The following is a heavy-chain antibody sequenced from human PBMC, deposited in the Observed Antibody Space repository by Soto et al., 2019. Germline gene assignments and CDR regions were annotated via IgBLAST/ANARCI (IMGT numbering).Heavy chain of an antibody. J-gene: IGHJ4*02. D-gene: IGHD3-10*01. CDR2: INQDGSQK. CDR3: ARDCLECAYGYSDS. V-gene: IGHV3-7*01. CDR1: KFTFSTFW. Sequence: GGSLRLSCAVSKFTFSTFWMSWVRQAPGKGLEWVANINQDGSQKYYVDSVTGRFTISRDNAKNSLYLQMDSLRAEDTAVYYCARDCLECAYGYSDSWGQGTPVTVSS.